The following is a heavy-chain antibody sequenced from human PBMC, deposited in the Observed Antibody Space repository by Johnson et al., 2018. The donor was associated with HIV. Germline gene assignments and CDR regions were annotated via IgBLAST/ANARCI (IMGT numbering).Heavy chain of an antibody. CDR1: GFTFGDYG. J-gene: IGHJ3*02. V-gene: IGHV3-66*01. CDR3: ARDLVGVVAAAGPVGDASDI. D-gene: IGHD6-13*01. CDR2: IYSGGRT. Sequence: VQLVESGGRVVRPGGSLRLSCVVSGFTFGDYGMSWVRQAPGKGLQWVSVIYSGGRTYYADSVKGRFTISRDNSKNTLYLQMSSLRVEDTAVYYCARDLVGVVAAAGPVGDASDIWGQGTMVTVSS.